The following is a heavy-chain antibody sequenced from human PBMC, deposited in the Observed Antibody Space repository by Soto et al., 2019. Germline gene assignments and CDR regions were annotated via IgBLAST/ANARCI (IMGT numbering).Heavy chain of an antibody. D-gene: IGHD2-15*01. V-gene: IGHV3-53*01. CDR1: GFTVSSNY. CDR2: IYSGGST. Sequence: PGGSLRLSCAASGFTVSSNYMSWVRQAPGKGLEWVSVIYSGGSTYYADSVKGRFTISRDNSKNTLYLRMNSLRAEDTAVYYCARAKRYCSGGSCHVWGQGTTVTVSS. J-gene: IGHJ6*02. CDR3: ARAKRYCSGGSCHV.